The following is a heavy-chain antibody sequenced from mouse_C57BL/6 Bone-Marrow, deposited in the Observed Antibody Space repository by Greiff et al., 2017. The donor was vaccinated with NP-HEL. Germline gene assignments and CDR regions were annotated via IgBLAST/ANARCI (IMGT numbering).Heavy chain of an antibody. D-gene: IGHD4-1*01. Sequence: VQLKESGEGLVKPGGSLKLSCAASGFTFSSYAMSWVRQTPEKRLEWVAYISSGGDYIYYADTVKGRFTISRDNARNTLYLQMSSLKSEDTAMYYCTRGNWAWFAYWGQGTLVTVSA. CDR2: ISSGGDYI. CDR1: GFTFSSYA. J-gene: IGHJ3*01. V-gene: IGHV5-9-1*02. CDR3: TRGNWAWFAY.